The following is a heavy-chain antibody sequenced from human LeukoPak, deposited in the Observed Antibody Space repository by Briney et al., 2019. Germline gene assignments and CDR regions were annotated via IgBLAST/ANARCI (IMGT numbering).Heavy chain of an antibody. CDR2: IYYSGNT. CDR1: GGSISPYY. CDR3: ARSTGSTMFIDY. Sequence: PSETLSLTCTVSGGSISPYYWSWIRQPLGKGLEWLGDIYYSGNTDYNPSLKSRVAISVETSKNQFSLKLSSVTAADTAVYYCARSTGSTMFIDYWGQGTLVTVSS. V-gene: IGHV4-59*01. J-gene: IGHJ4*02. D-gene: IGHD3-10*02.